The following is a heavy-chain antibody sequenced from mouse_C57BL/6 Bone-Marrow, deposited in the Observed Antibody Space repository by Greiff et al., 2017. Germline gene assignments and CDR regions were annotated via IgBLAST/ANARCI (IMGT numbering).Heavy chain of an antibody. CDR2: IDPSDSYT. J-gene: IGHJ4*01. Sequence: QVQLQQPGAELVKPGASVKLSCKASGYTFTSYWMQWVKQRPGQGLEWIGEIDPSDSYTNYNQKFKGKATLTVATSSSTAYMQLSSLTSEDSAVYYCAREGNWDTGAMDYWGQGTSVTVSS. CDR3: AREGNWDTGAMDY. D-gene: IGHD4-1*02. CDR1: GYTFTSYW. V-gene: IGHV1-50*01.